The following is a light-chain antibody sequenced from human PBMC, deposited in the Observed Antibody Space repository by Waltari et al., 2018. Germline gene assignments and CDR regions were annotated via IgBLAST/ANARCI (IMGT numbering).Light chain of an antibody. CDR1: SSDVGGYTY. Sequence: QSALTQPASVSGSPGQSSTISCTGTSSDVGGYTYVSWYQQHPGKAPKLMIYEVSNRPSGFSNRFSGSKSGNTASLTISGLQAEDEADYYCSSYTSSSTPYVFGTGTKVTVL. J-gene: IGLJ1*01. CDR2: EVS. CDR3: SSYTSSSTPYV. V-gene: IGLV2-14*01.